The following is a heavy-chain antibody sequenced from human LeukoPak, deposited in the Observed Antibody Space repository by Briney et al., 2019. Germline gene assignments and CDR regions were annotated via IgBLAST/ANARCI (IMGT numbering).Heavy chain of an antibody. V-gene: IGHV3-72*01. D-gene: IGHD3-16*01. CDR1: GFTFSDHF. CDR2: IKNKANSYIT. Sequence: GRSLRLSCAASGFTFSDHFMDWVRQAPGKGLEWGVRIKNKANSYITQYAASMEGRFTISRDDSKNSLYLQMSSLKTEDTAMYYCASIRRTLGYWGQGTVVTVSS. CDR3: ASIRRTLGY. J-gene: IGHJ4*02.